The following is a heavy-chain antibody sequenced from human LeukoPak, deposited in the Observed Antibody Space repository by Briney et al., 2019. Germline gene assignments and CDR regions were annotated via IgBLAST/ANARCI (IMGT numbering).Heavy chain of an antibody. CDR2: INMYTANP. CDR3: ARHDNDDDFDY. Sequence: ASVKVSCKASGYTFIRYAINWLRQVPGQGLEWMGWINMYTANPAYAQGFTERFVFSLDTSVSTAYLEISNLKAEDTAVYYCARHDNDDDFDYWGQGTLVTVSS. V-gene: IGHV7-4-1*02. J-gene: IGHJ4*02. CDR1: GYTFIRYA. D-gene: IGHD3-16*01.